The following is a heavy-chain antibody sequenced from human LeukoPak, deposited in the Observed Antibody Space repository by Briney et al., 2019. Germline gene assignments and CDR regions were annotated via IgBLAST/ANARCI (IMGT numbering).Heavy chain of an antibody. CDR3: ARSAWGYAFDI. CDR1: GGSISGYH. V-gene: IGHV4-59*01. Sequence: PSETLSLTCTVSGGSISGYHWSWIRQPPGKGLEWIGYIYYSGSTSYNPSLKGRVTTSIDTSQKRFSLKLRSVTAADTAMYYCARSAWGYAFDIWGRGTMVTVSS. J-gene: IGHJ3*02. D-gene: IGHD7-27*01. CDR2: IYYSGST.